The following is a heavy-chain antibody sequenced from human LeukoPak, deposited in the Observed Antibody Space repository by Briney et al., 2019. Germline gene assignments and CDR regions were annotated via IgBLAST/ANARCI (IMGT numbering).Heavy chain of an antibody. Sequence: SETLSLTCTVSGGSISSYYWSWIRQPPGKGLEWIGYIYYSGSTNYNPSLKSRVTISVDKSKNQFSLKLSSVTAADTAVYYCARDLGSGFDYWGQGTLVTVSS. J-gene: IGHJ4*02. V-gene: IGHV4-59*12. D-gene: IGHD1-26*01. CDR1: GGSISSYY. CDR2: IYYSGST. CDR3: ARDLGSGFDY.